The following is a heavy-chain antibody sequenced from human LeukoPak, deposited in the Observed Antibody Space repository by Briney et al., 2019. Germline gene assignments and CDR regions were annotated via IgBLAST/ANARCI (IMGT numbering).Heavy chain of an antibody. D-gene: IGHD3-10*01. CDR3: ARAGPGSAYYYGSGSYDY. Sequence: ASVKVSCKASGYTFTSYYMHWVRQAPGQGLEWMEIINPSGGSTSYAQKFQGRVTMTRDTSTSTVYMELSSLRSEDTAVYYCARAGPGSAYYYGSGSYDYWGQGTLVTVSS. V-gene: IGHV1-46*01. CDR1: GYTFTSYY. CDR2: INPSGGST. J-gene: IGHJ4*02.